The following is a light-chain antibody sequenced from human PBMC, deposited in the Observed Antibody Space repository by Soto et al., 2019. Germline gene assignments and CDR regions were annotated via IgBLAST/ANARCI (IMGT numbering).Light chain of an antibody. V-gene: IGKV1-5*03. CDR1: QSISSW. CDR2: KTS. CDR3: QYYNDYCWT. J-gene: IGKJ1*01. Sequence: DIQLTQSPSTLSASVGDRVTITCRASQSISSWWAWYQQKPGKAPNVLIYKTSNLESVVPSRFSGSGSGTEFTLTISSLQPDDSATYYCQYYNDYCWTFGQGTKVEIK.